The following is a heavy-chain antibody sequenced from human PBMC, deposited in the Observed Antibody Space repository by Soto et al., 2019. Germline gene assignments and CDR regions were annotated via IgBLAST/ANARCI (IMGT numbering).Heavy chain of an antibody. Sequence: DVQLVESGGGLVQPGGSLKLSCAISGFSVSSNYLSWVRQAPGKGLEWVSVHYSGGSTYYADSVQGRFTISRDKSNNPLYLQMRRGRAEHTAVYFCARHRHPRGTVGATSPLDPWGQGTQVTVSS. CDR2: HYSGGST. D-gene: IGHD1-26*01. CDR1: GFSVSSNY. CDR3: ARHRHPRGTVGATSPLDP. J-gene: IGHJ5*02. V-gene: IGHV3-53*01.